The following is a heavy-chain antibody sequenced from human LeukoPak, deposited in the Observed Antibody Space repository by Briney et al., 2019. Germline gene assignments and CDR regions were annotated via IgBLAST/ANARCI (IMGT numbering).Heavy chain of an antibody. CDR1: GFTFSSYA. Sequence: QPGRSLRLSCAASGFTFSSYAMSWVRQAPGKGLEWVSAISGSGGSTYYADSVKGRFTISRDNSKNTLYLQMNSLRAEDTAVYYCAKDDRRGVTSEYFQHWGQGTLVTVSS. CDR3: AKDDRRGVTSEYFQH. V-gene: IGHV3-23*01. J-gene: IGHJ1*01. CDR2: ISGSGGST. D-gene: IGHD3-10*01.